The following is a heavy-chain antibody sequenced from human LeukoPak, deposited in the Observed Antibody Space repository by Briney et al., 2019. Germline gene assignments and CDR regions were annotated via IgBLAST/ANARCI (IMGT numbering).Heavy chain of an antibody. CDR3: ARGGRVAFDY. Sequence: SETQSLTCAVSGGSISSGGYSWSWIRQPPGKGLEWIGYIYHSGSTYYNPSLKSRVTISVDRSKNQFSLKLSSVTAADTAVYYCARGGRVAFDYWGQGTLVTVSS. J-gene: IGHJ4*02. CDR2: IYHSGST. V-gene: IGHV4-30-2*01. D-gene: IGHD2-21*01. CDR1: GGSISSGGYS.